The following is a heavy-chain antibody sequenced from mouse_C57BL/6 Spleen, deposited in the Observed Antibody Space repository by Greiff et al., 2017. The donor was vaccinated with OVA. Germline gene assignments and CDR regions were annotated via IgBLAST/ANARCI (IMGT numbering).Heavy chain of an antibody. CDR1: GYTFTSYW. Sequence: QVQLQQPGAELVRPGSSVKLSCKASGYTFTSYWMDWVKQRPGQGLEWIGNIYPSDSETHYNQKFKDKATLTVDKSSSTAYMQLSSLTSEDSAVYCCARGGSSGHFDYWGQGTTLTVSS. V-gene: IGHV1-61*01. CDR3: ARGGSSGHFDY. J-gene: IGHJ2*01. CDR2: IYPSDSET. D-gene: IGHD3-2*02.